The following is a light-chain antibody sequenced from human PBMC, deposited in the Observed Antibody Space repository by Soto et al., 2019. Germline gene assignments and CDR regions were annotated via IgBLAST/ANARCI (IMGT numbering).Light chain of an antibody. CDR1: SSDVGIYNL. CDR3: CSYAGSSTLV. CDR2: EVS. V-gene: IGLV2-23*02. Sequence: QSALTQPASVSGSPGQSITISCTGTSSDVGIYNLVSWYQQHPGKAPKLLIYEVSRWPSGISNRFSGSKSGNTASLTISGLQAEDEAEYYCCSYAGSSTLVFGGGTQLTVL. J-gene: IGLJ3*02.